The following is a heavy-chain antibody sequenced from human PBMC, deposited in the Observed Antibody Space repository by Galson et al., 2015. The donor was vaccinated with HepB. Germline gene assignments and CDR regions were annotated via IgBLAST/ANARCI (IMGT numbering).Heavy chain of an antibody. D-gene: IGHD4-11*01. CDR3: ARDDYSINLQRWFDP. J-gene: IGHJ5*02. Sequence: SVKVSCKASGGTFSSYAISWVRQAPGQGLEWMGRIIPILGIANYAQKFQGRVTITADKSTSTAYMELSSLRSEDTAVYYCARDDYSINLQRWFDPWGQGTLVTVSS. V-gene: IGHV1-69*04. CDR2: IIPILGIA. CDR1: GGTFSSYA.